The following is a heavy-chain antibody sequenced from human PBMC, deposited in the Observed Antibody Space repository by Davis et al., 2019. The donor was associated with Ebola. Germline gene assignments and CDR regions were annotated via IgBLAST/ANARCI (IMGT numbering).Heavy chain of an antibody. Sequence: ASVKVSCKASGYTFTSYGISWVRQAPGQGLEWMGWISAYNGNTNYAQRLQGRVTMTTDTSTSTAYMELRSLRSDDTAVYYCARDQGGRYYYYGMDVWGQGTTVTVSS. V-gene: IGHV1-18*01. CDR2: ISAYNGNT. D-gene: IGHD3-16*01. J-gene: IGHJ6*02. CDR3: ARDQGGRYYYYGMDV. CDR1: GYTFTSYG.